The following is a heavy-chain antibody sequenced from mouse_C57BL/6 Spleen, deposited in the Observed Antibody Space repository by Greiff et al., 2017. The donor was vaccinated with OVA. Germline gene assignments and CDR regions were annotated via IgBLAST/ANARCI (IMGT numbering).Heavy chain of an antibody. CDR2: ISYDGSN. CDR3: AREEDYYGSSYDY. Sequence: EVQRVESGPGLVKPSQSLSLTCSVTGYSITSGYYWNWIRQFPGNKLEWMGYISYDGSNNYNPSLKNRISITCDTSKNQFFLKLNSVTTEDTATYYCAREEDYYGSSYDYWGQGTTLTVSS. CDR1: GYSITSGYY. J-gene: IGHJ2*01. D-gene: IGHD1-1*01. V-gene: IGHV3-6*01.